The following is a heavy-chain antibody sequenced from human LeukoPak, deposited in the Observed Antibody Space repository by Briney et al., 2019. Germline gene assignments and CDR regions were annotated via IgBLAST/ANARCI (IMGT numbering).Heavy chain of an antibody. V-gene: IGHV4-4*07. CDR2: IYTSGST. CDR3: ARDFGYCSSTSCRIYYYYGMDV. J-gene: IGHJ6*02. D-gene: IGHD2-2*01. CDR1: GGSLSSYY. Sequence: PSETLSLTCTVSGGSLSSYYWSWIRQPAGKGLEWIGRIYTSGSTNYNPSLKSRVTMSVDTSKNQFSLKLSSVTAADTAVYYCARDFGYCSSTSCRIYYYYGMDVWGQGTTVTVSS.